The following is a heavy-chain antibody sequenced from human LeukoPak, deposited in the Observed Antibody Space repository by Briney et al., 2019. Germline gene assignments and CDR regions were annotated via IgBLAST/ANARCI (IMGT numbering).Heavy chain of an antibody. V-gene: IGHV4-34*01. CDR1: GGSFSGYY. J-gene: IGHJ5*02. Sequence: KPSETLSLTCAVYGGSFSGYYWTWIRQPPGKGLEWIGEINHSGSTNYNPSLKSRVTISVDTSKKQFSLKLSSVTAADTAVYYCARRSPYYSSSMSWFDPWGQGTLVTVSS. CDR2: INHSGST. CDR3: ARRSPYYSSSMSWFDP. D-gene: IGHD6-6*01.